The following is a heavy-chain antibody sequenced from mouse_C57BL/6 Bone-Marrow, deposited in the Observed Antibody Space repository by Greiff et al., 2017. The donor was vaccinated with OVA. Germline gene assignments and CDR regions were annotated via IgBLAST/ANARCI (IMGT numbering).Heavy chain of an antibody. V-gene: IGHV1-15*01. J-gene: IGHJ2*01. CDR1: GYTFTDYE. CDR3: TRDDYDGWD. CDR2: IDPETGGT. D-gene: IGHD2-4*01. Sequence: QVQLQQSGAELVRPGASVTLSCKASGYTFTDYEMHWVKQTPVHGLEWIGAIDPETGGTAYNQKFKGKAILTADKSSSTAYMELRSLTSEDSAVYYCTRDDYDGWDWGQGTTLTVSS.